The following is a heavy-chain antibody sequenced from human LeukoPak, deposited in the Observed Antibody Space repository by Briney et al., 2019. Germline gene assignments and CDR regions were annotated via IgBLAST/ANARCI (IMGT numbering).Heavy chain of an antibody. D-gene: IGHD2/OR15-2a*01. V-gene: IGHV4-34*01. Sequence: PSETLSLTCAVYGGSFSGYYWSWIRQPPGKGLEWIGEINHCGSTNYNPSLKSRVTISVDTSKNQFSLKLSSVTAAETAVYYCARGLSNSIWGQGTLVTVSS. CDR3: ARGLSNSI. J-gene: IGHJ4*02. CDR1: GGSFSGYY. CDR2: INHCGST.